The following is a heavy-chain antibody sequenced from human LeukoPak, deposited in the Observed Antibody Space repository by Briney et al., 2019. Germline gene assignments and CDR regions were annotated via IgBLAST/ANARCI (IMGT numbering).Heavy chain of an antibody. J-gene: IGHJ5*02. CDR3: AISHYYDSSGVFDP. V-gene: IGHV3-48*03. D-gene: IGHD3-22*01. CDR2: ISSSGSTI. CDR1: GFTFSSYE. Sequence: GGSLRLSCAASGFTFSSYEMNWVRQAAGKGLEWVSYISSSGSTIYYADSVKGRFTISRDNAKNSLYLQMNSLRAEDTAVYYCAISHYYDSSGVFDPWGQGTLVTVSS.